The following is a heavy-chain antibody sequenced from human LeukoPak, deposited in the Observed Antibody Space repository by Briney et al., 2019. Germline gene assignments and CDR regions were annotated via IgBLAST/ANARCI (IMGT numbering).Heavy chain of an antibody. CDR3: AGVVVVTPDDAFDI. D-gene: IGHD2-21*02. J-gene: IGHJ3*02. CDR2: IYYSGST. V-gene: IGHV4-59*11. CDR1: GGSISSHY. Sequence: SETLSLTCTVSGGSISSHYWSWIRQPPGKGLEWIGYIYYSGSTNYNPSLKSRVTISVDTSKNQFSLKLSSVTAADTAVYYCAGVVVVTPDDAFDIWGQGIMVTVSS.